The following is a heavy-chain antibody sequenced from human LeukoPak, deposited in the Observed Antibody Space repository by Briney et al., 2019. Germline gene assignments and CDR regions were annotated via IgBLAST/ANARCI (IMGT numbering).Heavy chain of an antibody. CDR1: GFTFSYAW. D-gene: IGHD2-15*01. V-gene: IGHV3-64*01. Sequence: GGSLRLSCAASGFTFSYAWVSWVRQAPGKGLEYVSAISSNGGSTYYANSVKGRFTISRDNSKNTLYLQMGSLRAEDMAVYYCARDFGGYCSGGSCYAANYFDYWGQGTLVTVSS. J-gene: IGHJ4*02. CDR3: ARDFGGYCSGGSCYAANYFDY. CDR2: ISSNGGST.